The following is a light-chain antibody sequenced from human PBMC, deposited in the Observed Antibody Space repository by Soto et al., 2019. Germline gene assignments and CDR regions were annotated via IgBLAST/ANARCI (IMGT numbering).Light chain of an antibody. J-gene: IGKJ2*01. V-gene: IGKV3-15*01. CDR3: LQYSTCRPLYT. CDR1: QSVSSY. Sequence: EIVMTQSPATLSVSLGERVTLSCRASQSVSSYLAWYQQKPGQAPRLLISDASTRATDSPDRFSGSGSGTDFTLTISSLQSTDVAVDYCLQYSTCRPLYTFGQGTKLEIK. CDR2: DAS.